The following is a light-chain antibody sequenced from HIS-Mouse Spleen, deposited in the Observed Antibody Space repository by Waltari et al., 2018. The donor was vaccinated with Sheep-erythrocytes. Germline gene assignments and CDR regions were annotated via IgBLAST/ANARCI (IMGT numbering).Light chain of an antibody. Sequence: SYELTQPPSVSVSPGQTASITCSGDKLGDKYACWYHQKLGQSPVLVIYQDSKRPSGIPERFSGSNSGNTATLTISGTQAMDEADYYCQAWDSSTVVFGGGTKLTVL. CDR1: KLGDKY. CDR2: QDS. V-gene: IGLV3-1*01. J-gene: IGLJ2*01. CDR3: QAWDSSTVV.